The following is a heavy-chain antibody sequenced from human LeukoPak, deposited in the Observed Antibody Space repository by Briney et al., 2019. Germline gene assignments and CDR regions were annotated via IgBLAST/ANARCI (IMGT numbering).Heavy chain of an antibody. D-gene: IGHD4-23*01. V-gene: IGHV3-7*01. CDR2: INKDGSDK. J-gene: IGHJ4*02. CDR1: GFTFNMYW. Sequence: GGSLRLSCAASGFTFNMYWMTWVRQAPGKGLESVAYINKDGSDKYYVDSVKGRFTVSRDNAKNSLYRQMNSLRAEDTAVYYCARDAGYGGNSDYWGQGTLVTVSS. CDR3: ARDAGYGGNSDY.